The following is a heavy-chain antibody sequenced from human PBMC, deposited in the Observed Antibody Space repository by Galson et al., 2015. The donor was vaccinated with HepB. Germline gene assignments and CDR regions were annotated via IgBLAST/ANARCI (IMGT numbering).Heavy chain of an antibody. J-gene: IGHJ3*02. D-gene: IGHD6-19*01. CDR1: GFTFSSYD. CDR3: ARARPQWLDVFDI. CDR2: IGTDGDT. Sequence: SLRLSCAASGFTFSSYDMHWVRQATGKGLEWVSAIGTDGDTYYPDSVKGRFSISRENAKNSLYLQMNSLRAGDTAIYYCARARPQWLDVFDIWGQGTMVTVSS. V-gene: IGHV3-13*01.